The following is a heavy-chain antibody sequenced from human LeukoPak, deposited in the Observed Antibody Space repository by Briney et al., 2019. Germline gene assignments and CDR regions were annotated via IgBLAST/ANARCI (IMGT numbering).Heavy chain of an antibody. Sequence: PSETLSLTCAVYGGSFSGYYWSWIRQPPGKGLEWIGYIYYSGSTNYNPSLKSRVTISVDTSKNQFSLKLRSVTAADTAVYYCARNPLGGPPYYYYGIDVWGQGTTVTVSS. J-gene: IGHJ6*02. V-gene: IGHV4-59*01. CDR2: IYYSGST. CDR3: ARNPLGGPPYYYYGIDV. D-gene: IGHD4-23*01. CDR1: GGSFSGYY.